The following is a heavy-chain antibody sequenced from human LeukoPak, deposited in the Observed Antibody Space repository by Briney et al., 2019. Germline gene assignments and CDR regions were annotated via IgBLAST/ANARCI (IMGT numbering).Heavy chain of an antibody. D-gene: IGHD5-12*01. J-gene: IGHJ3*02. CDR3: ANQEWLRFNLNAFDI. CDR1: GYTFTGYY. V-gene: IGHV1-2*02. CDR2: INPKSGGT. Sequence: ASVKVSCKAYGYTFTGYYMHWVRQAPGQGLEWLGWINPKSGGTNYAQKFQGRVTMTRDTSISTAYMELSRLRSDDTAVYYCANQEWLRFNLNAFDIWGQGTMVTVSS.